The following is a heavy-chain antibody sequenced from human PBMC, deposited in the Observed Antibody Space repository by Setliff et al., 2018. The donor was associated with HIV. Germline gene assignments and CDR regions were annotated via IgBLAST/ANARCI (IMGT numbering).Heavy chain of an antibody. J-gene: IGHJ4*02. Sequence: PSETLSLTCTVSGGSISSSSYYWGWIRQPPGKGLEWIGSIYYSGSTYYNPSLKSRVTISVDTSKNQFSLKLSSVTAADTAVYYCAGEGDVWENYFDYWGQGTLVTVSS. CDR3: AGEGDVWENYFDY. V-gene: IGHV4-39*07. D-gene: IGHD3-16*01. CDR1: GGSISSSSYY. CDR2: IYYSGST.